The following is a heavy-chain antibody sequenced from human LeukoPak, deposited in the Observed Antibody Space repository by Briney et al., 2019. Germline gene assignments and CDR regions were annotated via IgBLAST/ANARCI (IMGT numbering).Heavy chain of an antibody. Sequence: SETLSLTCTVSGGSVISDSYYWSWIRQPPGKGLEWIGYVYYTGSTKDNPSLKSRVTISVDTSKNQFSLKLSSVTAADTAVYYCARDQDGTTYLDYWGQGTLVTVSS. CDR1: GGSVISDSYY. V-gene: IGHV4-61*01. CDR3: ARDQDGTTYLDY. CDR2: VYYTGST. D-gene: IGHD1-1*01. J-gene: IGHJ4*02.